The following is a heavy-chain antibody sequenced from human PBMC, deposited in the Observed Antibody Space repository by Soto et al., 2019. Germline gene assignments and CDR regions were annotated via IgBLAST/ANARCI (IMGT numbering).Heavy chain of an antibody. Sequence: QVQLVESGGGLVKPGGSLRLSCAASGFTFSDYYMSWILQAPGKGLEWVSYIRSSGSSIYYADSVKGRFTISRDNAKNSLYLQMNSLRVEDTAVYYCARDPCGNSCSGGRRLDYWGQGTLVTVSS. CDR2: IRSSGSSI. J-gene: IGHJ4*02. CDR3: ARDPCGNSCSGGRRLDY. CDR1: GFTFSDYY. V-gene: IGHV3-11*01. D-gene: IGHD2-15*01.